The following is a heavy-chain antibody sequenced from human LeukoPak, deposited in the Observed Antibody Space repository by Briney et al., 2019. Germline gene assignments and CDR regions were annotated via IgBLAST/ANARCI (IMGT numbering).Heavy chain of an antibody. CDR2: TYYRSKWYT. Sequence: SQTLSLTCAISGDSVSSANTAWNWLRQSPSRGLEWLERTYYRSKWYTDYAVSVKSRIPINPDTSKNQFSLQLNSLTPEDTAVYYCARGWGFDFWGQGTLVTVSS. CDR1: GDSVSSANTA. J-gene: IGHJ4*02. V-gene: IGHV6-1*01. CDR3: ARGWGFDF. D-gene: IGHD7-27*01.